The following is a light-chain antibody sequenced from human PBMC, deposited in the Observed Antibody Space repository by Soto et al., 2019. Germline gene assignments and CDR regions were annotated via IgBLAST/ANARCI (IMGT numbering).Light chain of an antibody. CDR2: GAS. J-gene: IGKJ4*01. V-gene: IGKV3-20*01. CDR1: QSVSSNY. CDR3: QLYVILPPLT. Sequence: EMVLTQSPGTLSLSPGDRATLSCRASQSVSSNYLAWYQQQPGQAPRLLIYGASSRATDIPDRFSGSGSGTEFTLTISRREPEDFEVYYFQLYVILPPLTFGGGTRVEIK.